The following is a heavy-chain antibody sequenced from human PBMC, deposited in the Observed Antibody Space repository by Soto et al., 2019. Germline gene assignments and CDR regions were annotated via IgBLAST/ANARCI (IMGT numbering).Heavy chain of an antibody. CDR2: ISSSSSYI. Sequence: GGCLGLCCAASGVSFSSYSLNWVRQAPGKGLEWVSSISSSSSYIYYADSVKGRFTISRDNAKNSLYLQMNSLRAEDTAVYYCARDMRYYYGMDVWGQGTTVTVSS. D-gene: IGHD3-16*01. CDR1: GVSFSSYS. CDR3: ARDMRYYYGMDV. J-gene: IGHJ6*02. V-gene: IGHV3-21*01.